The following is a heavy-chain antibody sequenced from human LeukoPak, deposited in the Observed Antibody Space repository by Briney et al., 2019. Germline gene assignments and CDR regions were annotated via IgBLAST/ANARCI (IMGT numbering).Heavy chain of an antibody. V-gene: IGHV1-2*02. D-gene: IGHD2-2*01. Sequence: GASVKVSCETSGYTFICSYLHWVRHVPGQGLEWMGWTNPSTGGTKSAQQFEGRVTMTRDTSNTTGYMELRSLRPDDTATYYCARGGAFCSITTCHEFDHWGQGTLVIVSS. CDR1: GYTFICSY. CDR3: ARGGAFCSITTCHEFDH. CDR2: TNPSTGGT. J-gene: IGHJ4*02.